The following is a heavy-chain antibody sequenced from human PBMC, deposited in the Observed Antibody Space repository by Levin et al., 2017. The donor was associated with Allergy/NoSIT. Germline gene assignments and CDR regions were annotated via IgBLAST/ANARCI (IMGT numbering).Heavy chain of an antibody. D-gene: IGHD3-10*01. J-gene: IGHJ3*02. CDR2: IYGDDNE. Sequence: SGPTLVKPTQTLTLTCTFSGFSLNTGEVGVAWIRQSPGQALEWLAVIYGDDNERYSPSLKSRLTISKDTSKSQVVLTLRNVDPMDTATYYCAHHTLLLWMGDFLSGIFDIWGQGTVVTVSS. CDR1: GFSLNTGEVG. CDR3: AHHTLLLWMGDFLSGIFDI. V-gene: IGHV2-5*02.